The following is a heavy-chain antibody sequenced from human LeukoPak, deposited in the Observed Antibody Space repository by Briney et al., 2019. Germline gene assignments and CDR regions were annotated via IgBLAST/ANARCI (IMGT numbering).Heavy chain of an antibody. Sequence: ASVKVSCKASGYTFTNYAISWVRQAPGQGLEWMGWINTNTGNPTYAQGFTGRFVFSLDTSVSTAYLQISSLKAEDTAVYYCARDLGSSSWYYYYMDVWGKGTTATVSS. D-gene: IGHD6-13*01. J-gene: IGHJ6*03. CDR2: INTNTGNP. V-gene: IGHV7-4-1*02. CDR1: GYTFTNYA. CDR3: ARDLGSSSWYYYYMDV.